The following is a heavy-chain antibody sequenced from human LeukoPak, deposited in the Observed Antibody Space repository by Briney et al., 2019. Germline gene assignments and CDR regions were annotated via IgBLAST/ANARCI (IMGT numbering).Heavy chain of an antibody. D-gene: IGHD5-12*01. CDR3: AREDIVATMRAFDI. CDR1: GFTFSDYW. V-gene: IGHV3-74*01. Sequence: GGSLRLSCAASGFTFSDYWMHWVRQAPGKGLVWVSRINTDGSSTRYADSVKGRFTISRDNSKNTLYLQMNSLRAEDTAVYYCAREDIVATMRAFDIWGQGTMVTVSS. CDR2: INTDGSST. J-gene: IGHJ3*02.